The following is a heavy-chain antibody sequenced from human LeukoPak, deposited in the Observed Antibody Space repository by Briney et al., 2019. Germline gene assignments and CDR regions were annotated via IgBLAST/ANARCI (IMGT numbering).Heavy chain of an antibody. CDR2: INDSGST. V-gene: IGHV4-34*01. CDR1: GGSFSGYY. J-gene: IGHJ6*04. Sequence: SETLSLTCGVYGGSFSGYYWSWIRQPPGKGLEWIGEINDSGSTNYNPSLKSRVTISVDTSKNQFSLKLSSVTAADTAVYYCALAAAGQYFQHWGKGTTVTISS. D-gene: IGHD6-13*01. CDR3: ALAAAGQYFQH.